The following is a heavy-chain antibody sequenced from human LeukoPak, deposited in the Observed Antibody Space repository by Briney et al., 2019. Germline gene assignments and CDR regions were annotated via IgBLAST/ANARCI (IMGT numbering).Heavy chain of an antibody. V-gene: IGHV3-21*01. J-gene: IGHJ4*02. CDR1: GFTFSSYS. CDR2: ISSSSSYI. CDR3: ARDDGSSWYKGY. Sequence: GGSLRLSCAASGFTFSSYSMNWVRQAPGKGLEWVSSISSSSSYIYYADSVKGRFTISRDNAKNSLYLQMNSLRVEDTAVYYCARDDGSSWYKGYWGQGTLVTVSS. D-gene: IGHD6-13*01.